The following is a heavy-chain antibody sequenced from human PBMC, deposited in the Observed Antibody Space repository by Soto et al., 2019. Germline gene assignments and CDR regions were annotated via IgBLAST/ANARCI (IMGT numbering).Heavy chain of an antibody. Sequence: QVQLQESGPGLVKPSQTLSLTCTVSGGSISSGDYYWSWIRQPPGKGLEWIGYIYYSGSTYYNPSLKSRVTISVETSKNRFSLKLSSVTAADTAVYYCAGCSGGSCVEDAFDIWGQGTMVTVSS. CDR3: AGCSGGSCVEDAFDI. CDR1: GGSISSGDYY. V-gene: IGHV4-30-4*01. J-gene: IGHJ3*02. D-gene: IGHD2-15*01. CDR2: IYYSGST.